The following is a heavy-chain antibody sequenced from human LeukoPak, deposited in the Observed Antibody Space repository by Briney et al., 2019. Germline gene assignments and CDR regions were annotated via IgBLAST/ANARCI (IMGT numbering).Heavy chain of an antibody. CDR1: GGTFSSYA. D-gene: IGHD6-13*01. Sequence: SVKVSCKASGGTFSSYAISWVRQAPGQGLEWMGRIIPILGIANYAQKFQGRVTITADKSTSTAYMELSSLRSEDTAVYYCARDPDSSSWYSYWGQGTLVTVSS. J-gene: IGHJ4*02. CDR3: ARDPDSSSWYSY. CDR2: IIPILGIA. V-gene: IGHV1-69*04.